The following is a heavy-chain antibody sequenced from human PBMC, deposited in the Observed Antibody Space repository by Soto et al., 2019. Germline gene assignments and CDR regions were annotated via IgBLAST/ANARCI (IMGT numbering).Heavy chain of an antibody. CDR2: IYYSGST. CDR3: ARSGGNCSSTSCPRKRYYYYGMDV. V-gene: IGHV4-59*01. J-gene: IGHJ6*02. Sequence: SETLSLTCTVSGGSISSYYWSWIRQPPGKGLEWIGYIYYSGSTNYKPSVKSRVNISVDTSKNQFSLKLSSVTAADTAVYYCARSGGNCSSTSCPRKRYYYYGMDVWGQGTTVTVSS. CDR1: GGSISSYY. D-gene: IGHD2-2*01.